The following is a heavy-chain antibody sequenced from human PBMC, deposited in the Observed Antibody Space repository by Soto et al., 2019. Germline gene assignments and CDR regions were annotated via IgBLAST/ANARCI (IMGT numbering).Heavy chain of an antibody. D-gene: IGHD3-10*01. CDR1: GYTFTSYD. J-gene: IGHJ6*02. Sequence: QVQLVQSGAEVKKPGASVKVSCKASGYTFTSYDINLVRQATGQGLEGMGWMNPNSGNTCYSQKFPGRVTRPRDTSISTAYMELSSLRSEDTAVYYGPRELSGGSRMDVWGQGTTVTVYS. V-gene: IGHV1-8*01. CDR3: PRELSGGSRMDV. CDR2: MNPNSGNT.